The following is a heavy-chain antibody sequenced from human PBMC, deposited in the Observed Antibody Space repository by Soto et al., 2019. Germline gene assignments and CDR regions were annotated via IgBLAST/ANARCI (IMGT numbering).Heavy chain of an antibody. D-gene: IGHD5-12*01. V-gene: IGHV3-30*18. J-gene: IGHJ3*02. CDR1: GFTFSDYG. CDR2: ISYDGSNI. Sequence: GGSLRLSCAASGFTFSDYGMLWVRQAPGKGLEWVAFISYDGSNIYYAESVKGRFTISRDNSKNTLYLQMHSLRVEDTAVYYCAKRLFAIVVVGGYDIWGQGTMVTVSS. CDR3: AKRLFAIVVVGGYDI.